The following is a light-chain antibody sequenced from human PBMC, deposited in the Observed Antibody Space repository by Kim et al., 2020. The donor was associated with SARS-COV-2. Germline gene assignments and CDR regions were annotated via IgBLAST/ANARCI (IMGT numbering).Light chain of an antibody. CDR2: GKN. CDR1: SLRSNY. Sequence: ALGQTIRITCQGDSLRSNYASWYQQKPGQAPVLVIYGKNYRPSGIPDRFSGSSSGNTASLTITGAQAEDEADYYCNSRDSSGNHLVFGGGTQLTVL. J-gene: IGLJ2*01. V-gene: IGLV3-19*01. CDR3: NSRDSSGNHLV.